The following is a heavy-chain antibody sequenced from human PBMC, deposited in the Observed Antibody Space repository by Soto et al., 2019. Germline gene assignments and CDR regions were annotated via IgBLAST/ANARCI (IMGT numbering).Heavy chain of an antibody. CDR1: GGSISSYY. CDR3: AREARLGGYESYGGNVWFDP. CDR2: IYYSGST. Sequence: SETRSLTCTVSGGSISSYYWSWIRQPPGKGLEWIGYIYYSGSTNYNPSLKSRVTISVDTSKNQFSLKLSSVTAADTAVYYCAREARLGGYESYGGNVWFDPWGQGTLVTVSS. D-gene: IGHD5-12*01. J-gene: IGHJ5*02. V-gene: IGHV4-59*01.